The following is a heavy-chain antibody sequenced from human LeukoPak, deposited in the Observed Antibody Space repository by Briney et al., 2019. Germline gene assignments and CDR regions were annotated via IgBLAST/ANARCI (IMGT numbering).Heavy chain of an antibody. Sequence: PSETLSLTCTVSGGSISSYYWSWIRQPPGKGLEWIGYIYYSGSTNCNPSLKSRVTISVDTSKNQFSLKLSSVTAADTAVYYCARVVVPAAIDYWGQGTLVTVSS. CDR2: IYYSGST. D-gene: IGHD2-2*02. CDR3: ARVVVPAAIDY. J-gene: IGHJ4*02. CDR1: GGSISSYY. V-gene: IGHV4-59*01.